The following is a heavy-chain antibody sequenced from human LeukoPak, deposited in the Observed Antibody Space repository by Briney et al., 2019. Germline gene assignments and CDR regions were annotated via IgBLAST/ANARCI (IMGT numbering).Heavy chain of an antibody. CDR1: GYTFTSYD. CDR2: MNPNSGNT. CDR3: ARAGIAAAGAIFDY. D-gene: IGHD6-13*01. Sequence: ASVKVSCTASGYTFTSYDINWVRQATGQGLEWMGWMNPNSGNTGYAQKFQGRVTMTRNTSISTAYMELSSLRSEDTAVYYCARAGIAAAGAIFDYWGQGTLVTVSS. V-gene: IGHV1-8*01. J-gene: IGHJ4*02.